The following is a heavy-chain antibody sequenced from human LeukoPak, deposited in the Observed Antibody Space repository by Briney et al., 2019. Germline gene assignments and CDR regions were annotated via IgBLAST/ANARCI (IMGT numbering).Heavy chain of an antibody. CDR2: IISSSSYI. CDR3: ARGYYYDSSGYYFFPDY. J-gene: IGHJ4*02. CDR1: GSTFSSYS. D-gene: IGHD3-22*01. V-gene: IGHV3-21*01. Sequence: PGGSLRLCCAASGSTFSSYSMNWVRQAPGKGLEWVSSIISSSSYINYADSVKGRFTNSRDNDKNSLYLQMNRLRAEDTAVYYCARGYYYDSSGYYFFPDYWGQGTLVTVSS.